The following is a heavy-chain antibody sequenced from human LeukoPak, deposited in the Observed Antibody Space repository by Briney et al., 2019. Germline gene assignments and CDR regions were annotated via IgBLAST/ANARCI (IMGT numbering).Heavy chain of an antibody. Sequence: RSGGSLRLSCAASGFTFSSYAMHWVRQAPGKGPEYVSAITSSGGNTYYANSVKGRFTISRDNSKNTLYLQMGSLRAEDMAVYYCARVGSWDAFDIWGQGTMVTVSS. D-gene: IGHD1-26*01. J-gene: IGHJ3*02. CDR2: ITSSGGNT. CDR1: GFTFSSYA. CDR3: ARVGSWDAFDI. V-gene: IGHV3-64*01.